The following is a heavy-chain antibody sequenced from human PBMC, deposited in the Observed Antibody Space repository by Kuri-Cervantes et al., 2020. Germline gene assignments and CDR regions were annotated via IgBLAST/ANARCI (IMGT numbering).Heavy chain of an antibody. V-gene: IGHV1-2*02. D-gene: IGHD3-10*01. J-gene: IGHJ3*02. CDR1: GYTFTGYY. CDR3: ARGGTYYYGSGTYYNAFDI. Sequence: ASVKVSCKASGYTFTGYYMHWVRQAPGQGREWMGWINPNSGGTNYAQKFQGRVTMTRDTSISTAYMELSRLRSDDTAVYYCARGGTYYYGSGTYYNAFDIWGQGTMVTVSS. CDR2: INPNSGGT.